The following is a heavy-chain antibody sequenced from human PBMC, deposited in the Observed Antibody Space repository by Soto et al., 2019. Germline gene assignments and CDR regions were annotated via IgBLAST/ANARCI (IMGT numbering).Heavy chain of an antibody. J-gene: IGHJ4*02. CDR1: GDPVSSSSYY. D-gene: IGHD1-26*01. CDR3: GRSALGRATLNLPDF. Sequence: PSETLSLTCTVSGDPVSSSSYYWGWIRQPPGKGLEWIGSIYYSGSTYYSPSLETRVIISVDTSKNQFSLKLTSVTAADTAVYFCGRSALGRATLNLPDFWGQGTLVNVSS. CDR2: IYYSGST. V-gene: IGHV4-39*01.